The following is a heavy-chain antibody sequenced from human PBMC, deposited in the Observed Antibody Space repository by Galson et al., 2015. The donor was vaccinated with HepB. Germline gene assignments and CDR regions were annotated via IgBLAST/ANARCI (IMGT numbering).Heavy chain of an antibody. D-gene: IGHD1-26*01. CDR3: ARAPVGATVHHDAFDI. V-gene: IGHV3-48*01. CDR1: GFTFSSYS. Sequence: SLRLSCAASGFTFSSYSMNWVRQAPGKGLEWVSYISSSSSTIYYADSVKGRFTISRDNAKNSLYLQMNSLRAEDTAVYYCARAPVGATVHHDAFDIWGQGTMVTVSS. CDR2: ISSSSSTI. J-gene: IGHJ3*02.